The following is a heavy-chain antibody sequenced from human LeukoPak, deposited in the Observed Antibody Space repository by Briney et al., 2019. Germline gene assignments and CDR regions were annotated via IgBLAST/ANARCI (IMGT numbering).Heavy chain of an antibody. CDR1: GFTFSSYE. CDR3: ARDHYTWNDAYLDY. Sequence: PGGSLRLSCAASGFTFSSYEMNWVRQAPGKGLEWVSYISSSGSTIYYADSVKGRFTISRDNAKNSLYLQMNSLRAEDTALYYCARDHYTWNDAYLDYWGQGTLVTVSS. CDR2: ISSSGSTI. J-gene: IGHJ4*02. V-gene: IGHV3-48*03. D-gene: IGHD1-1*01.